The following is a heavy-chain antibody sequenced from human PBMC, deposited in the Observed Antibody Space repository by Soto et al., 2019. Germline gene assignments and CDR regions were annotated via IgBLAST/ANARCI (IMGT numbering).Heavy chain of an antibody. CDR1: GFAFSSYG. CDR2: ISYDGSLQ. V-gene: IGHV3-30*03. D-gene: IGHD5-18*01. J-gene: IGHJ4*02. CDR3: VSDWGYGHASVPYS. Sequence: QAQLVDSGGGVVQPGRSLRLSCAASGFAFSSYGMHWVRQAPGTGLEWVAVISYDGSLQHYADSVKGRFTISRDNSKNMVLLQISSLRAEDTAVYYCVSDWGYGHASVPYSWGQGTLVSVSS.